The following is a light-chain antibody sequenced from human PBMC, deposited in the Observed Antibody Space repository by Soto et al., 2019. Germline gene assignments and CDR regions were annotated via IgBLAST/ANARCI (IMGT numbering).Light chain of an antibody. Sequence: EFVLTQSPGTLSLSPGERATLSCRASQSVSILLAWYQQKPGQAPRLLIYGASSRATGIPDRFSGSGSGTDFTLTISRLEPEDFAVYYCQQYGSSLTFGQGTRLEIK. V-gene: IGKV3-20*01. CDR2: GAS. CDR1: QSVSIL. CDR3: QQYGSSLT. J-gene: IGKJ5*01.